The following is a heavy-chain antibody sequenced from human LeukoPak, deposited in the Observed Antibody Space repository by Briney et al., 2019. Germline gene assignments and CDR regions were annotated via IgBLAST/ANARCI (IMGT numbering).Heavy chain of an antibody. J-gene: IGHJ4*02. CDR3: ATVPLGYDSSGYYPLDY. V-gene: IGHV1-24*01. CDR2: FDPEDGET. CDR1: GYTLTELS. Sequence: ASVKVSCKVSGYTLTELSMHWVRQAPGKGLEWMGGFDPEDGETIYAQKFQGRVTMTEDTSTDTAYMELSSLRSEDTAVYYCATVPLGYDSSGYYPLDYWGQGTLVTVSS. D-gene: IGHD3-22*01.